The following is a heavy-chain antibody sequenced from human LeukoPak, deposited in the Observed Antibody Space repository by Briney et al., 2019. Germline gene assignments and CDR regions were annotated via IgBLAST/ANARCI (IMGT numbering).Heavy chain of an antibody. Sequence: GGSLRLSCAASGFTFSNAWMSWVRQAPGKGLEWVGRIKSKTDGGTTDYAAPAKGRFTISRDDSKNTLYLQMNSLKTEDTAVYYCTTAPGIAVAGTFPRFDYWGQGTLVTVSS. D-gene: IGHD6-19*01. J-gene: IGHJ4*02. CDR1: GFTFSNAW. CDR3: TTAPGIAVAGTFPRFDY. CDR2: IKSKTDGGTT. V-gene: IGHV3-15*01.